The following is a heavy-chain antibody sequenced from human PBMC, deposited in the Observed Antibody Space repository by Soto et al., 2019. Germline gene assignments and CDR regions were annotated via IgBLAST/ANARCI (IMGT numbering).Heavy chain of an antibody. J-gene: IGHJ6*02. CDR1: GGSFSGYY. D-gene: IGHD3-3*01. Sequence: SETLSLTCAVYGGSFSGYYWSWIRQPPGKGLEWIGEINHSGSTNYNPSLKSRVTISVDTSKNQFSLKLSSVTAADTAVYYCARGSPITIFGVVLKRYGMDVWGQGTTVTVSS. V-gene: IGHV4-34*01. CDR3: ARGSPITIFGVVLKRYGMDV. CDR2: INHSGST.